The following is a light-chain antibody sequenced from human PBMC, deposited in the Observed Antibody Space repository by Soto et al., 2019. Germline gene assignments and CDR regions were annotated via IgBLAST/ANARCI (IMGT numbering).Light chain of an antibody. CDR1: QSISTY. Sequence: DIRLTQSPSSLSASVGDSVTITCRASQSISTYLNWYQQRGGEAPKVLIYIASTLQTGVPARFSGSGSGKEFTLTTSSLQPEDFATYYCHQSYSSPDTFGQGTRLEIK. J-gene: IGKJ5*01. V-gene: IGKV1-39*01. CDR3: HQSYSSPDT. CDR2: IAS.